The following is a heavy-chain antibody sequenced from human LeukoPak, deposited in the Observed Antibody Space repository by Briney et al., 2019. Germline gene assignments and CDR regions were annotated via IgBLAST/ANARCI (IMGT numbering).Heavy chain of an antibody. Sequence: SETLSLTCAVYGGSFSGYYWSWIRQPPGKGLEWIGEINHSGSTNYNPSLKSRVTISVDTSKNQFSLKLSSVTAADTAVYYCARGSKRDGYNYYYYYVDVWGKGTTVTVSS. V-gene: IGHV4-34*01. CDR3: ARGSKRDGYNYYYYYVDV. J-gene: IGHJ6*03. CDR1: GGSFSGYY. CDR2: INHSGST. D-gene: IGHD5-24*01.